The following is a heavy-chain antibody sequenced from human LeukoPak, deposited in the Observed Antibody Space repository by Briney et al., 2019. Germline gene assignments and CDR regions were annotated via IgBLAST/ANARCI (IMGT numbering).Heavy chain of an antibody. Sequence: VASVKVSCKASGYTFTSYGISWVRQAPGQGLEWMGWINPNSGGTNYAHKFQGRVTMTRDTSISTAYMELSRLRSDDTAVYYCARDANLAVGALGYWGQGTLVTVSS. D-gene: IGHD1-26*01. CDR2: INPNSGGT. CDR3: ARDANLAVGALGY. J-gene: IGHJ4*02. CDR1: GYTFTSYG. V-gene: IGHV1-2*02.